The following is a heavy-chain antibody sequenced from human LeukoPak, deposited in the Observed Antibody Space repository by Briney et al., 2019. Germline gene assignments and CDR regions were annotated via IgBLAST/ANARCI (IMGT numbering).Heavy chain of an antibody. V-gene: IGHV1-69*13. CDR3: ARGNIVVVPAAMGRPATYYYYMDV. CDR1: GGTFSSYA. Sequence: ASVKVSCKASGGTFSSYAISWVRQAPGQGLEWMGGIIPIFGTANYAQKFQGRVTITADESTSTAYMELSSLRSEDTAVYYCARGNIVVVPAAMGRPATYYYYMDVWGKGTTVTVSS. D-gene: IGHD2-2*01. J-gene: IGHJ6*03. CDR2: IIPIFGTA.